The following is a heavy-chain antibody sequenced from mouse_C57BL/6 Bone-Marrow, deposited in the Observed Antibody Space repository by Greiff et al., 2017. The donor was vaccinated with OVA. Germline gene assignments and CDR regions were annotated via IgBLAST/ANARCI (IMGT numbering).Heavy chain of an antibody. Sequence: QVQLQQSGAELVRPGTSVKMSCKASGYTFTNYWIGWAKQRPGHGLEWIGDIYPGGGYTNYNEKFKGKATLTADKSSSTAYMQFSSLTAEDSAIYYCARGYSKIWYFDVWGTGTTVTVSS. D-gene: IGHD2-5*01. J-gene: IGHJ1*03. CDR2: IYPGGGYT. CDR1: GYTFTNYW. V-gene: IGHV1-63*01. CDR3: ARGYSKIWYFDV.